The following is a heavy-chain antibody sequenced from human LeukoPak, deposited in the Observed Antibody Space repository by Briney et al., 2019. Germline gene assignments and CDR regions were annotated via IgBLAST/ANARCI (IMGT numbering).Heavy chain of an antibody. CDR3: ARDLRVHFDY. V-gene: IGHV3-7*01. CDR1: GLTFSSYW. D-gene: IGHD1-1*01. Sequence: PGGSLRLSCAASGLTFSSYWMSWVRQAPGKGLEWVANIKQDGSEKYYVDSVKGRFTISRDNAKNSLYLQMNSLRAEDTAVYYCARDLRVHFDYWGQGTLVTVSS. CDR2: IKQDGSEK. J-gene: IGHJ4*02.